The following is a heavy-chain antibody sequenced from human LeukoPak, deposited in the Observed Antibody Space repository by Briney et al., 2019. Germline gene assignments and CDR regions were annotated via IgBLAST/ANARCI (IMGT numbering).Heavy chain of an antibody. CDR3: ASGSAGRYGSDL. V-gene: IGHV3-7*05. CDR1: GFSFSNYW. Sequence: GGSLRLSCAASGFSFSNYWMSWVRQAPGKGLEWVAHIKHDGSEQYYVDSVKDRFTISRDNAKSSLFLQMNNLRAEDTAEYYCASGSAGRYGSDLWGQGTTVTVSS. CDR2: IKHDGSEQ. D-gene: IGHD6-13*01. J-gene: IGHJ6*02.